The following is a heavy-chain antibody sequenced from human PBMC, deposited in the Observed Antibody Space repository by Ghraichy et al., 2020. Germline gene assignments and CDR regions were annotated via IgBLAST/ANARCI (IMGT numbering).Heavy chain of an antibody. CDR1: GGSISSYY. Sequence: SETLSLTCTVSGGSISSYYWSWIRQPPGKGLEWIGYIYYTGSTDYKLSLKSRVTISVDTSKNQFSLKLTSVTAADTAVYYCAREKSISMLVGDAFDIWGQGTMVTVSS. CDR2: IYYTGST. D-gene: IGHD3-22*01. V-gene: IGHV4-59*01. CDR3: AREKSISMLVGDAFDI. J-gene: IGHJ3*02.